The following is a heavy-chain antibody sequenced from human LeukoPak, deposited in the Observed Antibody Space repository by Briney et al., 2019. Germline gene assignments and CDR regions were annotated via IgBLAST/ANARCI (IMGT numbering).Heavy chain of an antibody. CDR1: GFTFSSYG. Sequence: PGRSLRLSCAASGFTFSSYGMHWLRQAPGQGLEWMGIINPSGGSTSYAHKLQGRVTMTRYTSTSTVYMELSSLRSEDTAVYYCARDRVLRYFDWLPYTLGYWGQGTLVTVSS. J-gene: IGHJ4*02. V-gene: IGHV1-46*01. D-gene: IGHD3-9*01. CDR2: INPSGGST. CDR3: ARDRVLRYFDWLPYTLGY.